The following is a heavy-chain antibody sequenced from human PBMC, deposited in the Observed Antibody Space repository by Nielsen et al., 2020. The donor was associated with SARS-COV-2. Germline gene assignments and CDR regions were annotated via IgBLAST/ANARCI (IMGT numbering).Heavy chain of an antibody. CDR2: IKSKTDGGTT. D-gene: IGHD6-19*01. CDR3: TTDRYSSGWYDY. V-gene: IGHV3-15*01. Sequence: GGSLRLSCAASGFTFSNAWMSWVRQAPGKGLEWVGRIKSKTDGGTTDYAAPVKGRFTISRDDSKNTLYLQMNSLKTEDTAVYYCTTDRYSSGWYDYWGQGTLVTVSS. CDR1: GFTFSNAW. J-gene: IGHJ4*02.